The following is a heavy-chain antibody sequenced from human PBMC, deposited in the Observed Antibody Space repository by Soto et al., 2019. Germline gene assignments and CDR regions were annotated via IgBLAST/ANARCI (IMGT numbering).Heavy chain of an antibody. D-gene: IGHD3-10*01. V-gene: IGHV1-3*01. CDR2: INAGNGNT. J-gene: IGHJ6*02. Sequence: ASVKVSCKASGYTFTSYAMHWVRQAPGQRLEWMGWINAGNGNTKYSQKFQGRVTITRDTSASTAYMELSSLRSEDTAVYYCARPYGSGSYYNSDYYYYGMDVWGQGTTVTVSS. CDR1: GYTFTSYA. CDR3: ARPYGSGSYYNSDYYYYGMDV.